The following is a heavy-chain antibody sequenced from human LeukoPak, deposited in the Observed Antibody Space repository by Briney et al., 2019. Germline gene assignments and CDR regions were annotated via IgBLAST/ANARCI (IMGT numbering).Heavy chain of an antibody. V-gene: IGHV4-61*02. Sequence: SETLSLTCNVSGGSISSGSYYWSWIRQPAGKGLEWIGRMYNSGSTNYNPSLKSRVTISVDTSKNQFSLKLSSVTAADTAVYYCARVVYSGYDFRGAMDVWGKGTTVTVSS. J-gene: IGHJ6*03. CDR2: MYNSGST. CDR1: GGSISSGSYY. CDR3: ARVVYSGYDFRGAMDV. D-gene: IGHD5-12*01.